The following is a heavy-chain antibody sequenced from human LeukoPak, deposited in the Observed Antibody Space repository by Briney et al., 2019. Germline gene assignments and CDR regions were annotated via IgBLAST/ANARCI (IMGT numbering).Heavy chain of an antibody. CDR2: ITGSADRI. D-gene: IGHD6-13*01. V-gene: IGHV3-23*01. CDR3: AKGGSSRGFDI. CDR1: GFTFSTYA. J-gene: IGHJ3*02. Sequence: GGSLRLSCAASGFTFSTYAMSWVRQAPGKGLEWVSAITGSADRIYYADSVKGRFTISRDNSKNTLYLQMISLRADDTAIYYCAKGGSSRGFDIWGQGTMVTVSS.